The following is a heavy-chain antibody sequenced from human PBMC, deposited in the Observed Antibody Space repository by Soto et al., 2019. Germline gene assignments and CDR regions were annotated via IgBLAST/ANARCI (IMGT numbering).Heavy chain of an antibody. CDR2: VEYSGST. D-gene: IGHD4-17*01. Sequence: QVQLQESGPGLVKPSETLSLTCTVSGGSISSYYWRWIRQPPGKGLAWIGYVEYSGSTNYNPALSSRVTISVDTSKNQFSLKLSSVTAADTAVYYCAGGATVGLHFDYWGQGTLVTVSS. CDR3: AGGATVGLHFDY. CDR1: GGSISSYY. V-gene: IGHV4-59*01. J-gene: IGHJ4*02.